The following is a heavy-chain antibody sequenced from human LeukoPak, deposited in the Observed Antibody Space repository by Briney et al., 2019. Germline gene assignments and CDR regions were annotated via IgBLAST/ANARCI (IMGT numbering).Heavy chain of an antibody. J-gene: IGHJ4*02. CDR2: INHSGST. CDR1: GGSFSGYY. Sequence: KPSETLSLTCAVYGGSFSGYYWSWIRQPPGKGLEWIGEINHSGSTNYNPSLKSRVTISVDTSKNQFSLKLSSVTAADTAMYYCARLSGAPVRHPIYHFDYWGQGTLVTVSS. V-gene: IGHV4-34*01. D-gene: IGHD2-2*02. CDR3: ARLSGAPVRHPIYHFDY.